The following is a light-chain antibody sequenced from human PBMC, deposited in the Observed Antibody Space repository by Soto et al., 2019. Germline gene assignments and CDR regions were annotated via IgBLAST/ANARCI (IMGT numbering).Light chain of an antibody. V-gene: IGKV1-5*03. CDR1: QSISSW. CDR2: KAS. CDR3: QQYDSVLGT. Sequence: DIQMTQSPSTLSASVGDRVTITCRASQSISSWLAWYQQQPGKAPKLLIYKASSLESGVPSRFSGSGSGTEFTLTISSLQPDDFATYYCQQYDSVLGTFGPGTKVDIK. J-gene: IGKJ1*01.